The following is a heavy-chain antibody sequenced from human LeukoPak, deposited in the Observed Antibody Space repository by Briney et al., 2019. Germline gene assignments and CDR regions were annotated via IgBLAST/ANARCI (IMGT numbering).Heavy chain of an antibody. CDR2: ISSSSSYI. V-gene: IGHV3-21*01. Sequence: GGSLRLSCAASGFTFSSYSMNWVRQAPGKGLEWVSSISSSSSYIYYADSVKGRFTISRDNAKNSLYLQMNSLRAEDTAVYYCARGDCSSSFYYYYGMDVWGKGTTVTVSS. CDR3: ARGDCSSSFYYYYGMDV. CDR1: GFTFSSYS. J-gene: IGHJ6*04. D-gene: IGHD6-13*01.